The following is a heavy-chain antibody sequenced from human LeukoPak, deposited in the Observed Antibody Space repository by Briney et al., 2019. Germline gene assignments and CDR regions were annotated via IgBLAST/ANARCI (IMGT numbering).Heavy chain of an antibody. D-gene: IGHD5-12*01. Sequence: SETLSLTCTVSGASVSNNNYYWGWIRQPPGKGLEWIASIYYSGSTYYNPSLKSRVTKSVDTSKNHLSLILSSVTAADTAVYYCAPGGYIGYGHAFDIWGQGTMVTVSS. CDR2: IYYSGST. CDR1: GASVSNNNYY. J-gene: IGHJ3*02. V-gene: IGHV4-39*07. CDR3: APGGYIGYGHAFDI.